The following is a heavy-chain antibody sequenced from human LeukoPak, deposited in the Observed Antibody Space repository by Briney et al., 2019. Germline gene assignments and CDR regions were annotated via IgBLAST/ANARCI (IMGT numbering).Heavy chain of an antibody. V-gene: IGHV3-9*03. D-gene: IGHD4-17*01. CDR1: GFTFDDYA. Sequence: GGSLRLSCAASGFTFDDYAMHWVRQAPGKGLEWVSGISWNSGSIGYADSVKGRFTISRDNAKNSLYLQMNSLRAEDMALYYCAKDSLARNDYGDYGAFDIWGQGTMVTVSS. J-gene: IGHJ3*02. CDR2: ISWNSGSI. CDR3: AKDSLARNDYGDYGAFDI.